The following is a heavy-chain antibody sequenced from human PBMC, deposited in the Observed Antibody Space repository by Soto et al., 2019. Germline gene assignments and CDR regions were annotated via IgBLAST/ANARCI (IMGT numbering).Heavy chain of an antibody. V-gene: IGHV3-23*01. D-gene: IGHD6-13*01. Sequence: GSLRLSCAASGFTFSSYAMSWVRQAPGKGLEWVSAISGSGGSTYYADSVKGRFTISRDNSKNTLYLQMNSLRAEDTAVYYCAKDLSSSWYLVVDYYYYGMDVWGQGTTVTVSS. J-gene: IGHJ6*02. CDR1: GFTFSSYA. CDR2: ISGSGGST. CDR3: AKDLSSSWYLVVDYYYYGMDV.